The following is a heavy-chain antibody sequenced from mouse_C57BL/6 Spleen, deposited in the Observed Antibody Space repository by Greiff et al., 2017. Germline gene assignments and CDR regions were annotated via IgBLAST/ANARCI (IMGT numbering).Heavy chain of an antibody. D-gene: IGHD1-1*01. CDR1: GYAFSSYW. CDR2: IYPGDGDT. V-gene: IGHV1-80*01. Sequence: VQLQQSGAELVKPGASVKISCKASGYAFSSYWMNWVKQRPGKGLEWIGQIYPGDGDTNYNGKFKGKATLTADKSSSTAYMQLSSLTSEDSAVYFCARWGASTVGYFDVWGTGTTVTVSS. J-gene: IGHJ1*03. CDR3: ARWGASTVGYFDV.